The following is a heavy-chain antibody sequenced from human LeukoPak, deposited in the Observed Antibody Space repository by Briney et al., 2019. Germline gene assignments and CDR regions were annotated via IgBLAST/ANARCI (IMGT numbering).Heavy chain of an antibody. CDR1: GGSISSSSYY. Sequence: SETLSLTCTVSGGSISSSSYYWGWIRQPPGKGLEWIGSICYSGSTYYNPSLKSRVTISVDTSKNQFSLKLSSVTAADTAVYYCARLTRPGYYGSGSYYNASPFDYWGQGTLVTVSS. CDR3: ARLTRPGYYGSGSYYNASPFDY. CDR2: ICYSGST. J-gene: IGHJ4*02. V-gene: IGHV4-39*01. D-gene: IGHD3-10*01.